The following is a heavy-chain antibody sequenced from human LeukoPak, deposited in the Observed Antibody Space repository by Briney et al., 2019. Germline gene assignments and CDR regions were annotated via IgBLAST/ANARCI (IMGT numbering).Heavy chain of an antibody. Sequence: SETLSLTCTVSGGSISSGGYYWSWIRQPPGKGLEWIGYIYHSGSTYYNPSLKSRVTISVDRSKNQLSLKLSSVTAADTAVYYCAREYDLDRSGSYTLDYWGQGTLVTVSS. CDR2: IYHSGST. V-gene: IGHV4-30-2*01. J-gene: IGHJ4*02. CDR3: AREYDLDRSGSYTLDY. CDR1: GGSISSGGYY. D-gene: IGHD3-10*01.